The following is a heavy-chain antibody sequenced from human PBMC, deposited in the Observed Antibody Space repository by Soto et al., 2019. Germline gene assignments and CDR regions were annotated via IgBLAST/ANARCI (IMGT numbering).Heavy chain of an antibody. CDR1: GFSFRSYA. V-gene: IGHV3-23*01. Sequence: PGGSLRLSCAASGFSFRSYAMNWVRQVPGKGPGWVSVISGSGGSTNYADSVKGRFTISRDNSKDTLFLQMNSLRAEDTAVYYCAKGPTGATTRVDYWGQGTLVTVSS. CDR3: AKGPTGATTRVDY. J-gene: IGHJ4*02. D-gene: IGHD1-1*01. CDR2: ISGSGGST.